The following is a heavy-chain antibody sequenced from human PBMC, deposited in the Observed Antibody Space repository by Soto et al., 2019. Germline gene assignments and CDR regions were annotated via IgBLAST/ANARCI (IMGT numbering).Heavy chain of an antibody. Sequence: QAQLVQSGSEVKKPGASVKVSCKASGYSFTDFGVNWVRQAPGQGLEWLGWISAYNGNRVYAQRFQGRLTVTTDTTRGTSYLELTNLRSADTAIYYCARGPDILTGWKFEFWGQGTLVTVSS. D-gene: IGHD3-9*01. CDR2: ISAYNGNR. CDR3: ARGPDILTGWKFEF. CDR1: GYSFTDFG. J-gene: IGHJ4*02. V-gene: IGHV1-18*01.